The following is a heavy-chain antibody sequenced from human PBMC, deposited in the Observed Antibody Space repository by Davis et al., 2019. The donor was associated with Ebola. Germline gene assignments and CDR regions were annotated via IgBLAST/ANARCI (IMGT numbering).Heavy chain of an antibody. Sequence: GESLKISCAASGFTFGSYSMNWVRQAPGKGLEWVSYISSSSSYIYYADSVRGRFSISRDDSKNTLYLQMDSLRAEDTTVFYCAEGGTNNFLGANWGQGTLVTVSS. V-gene: IGHV3-21*04. CDR3: AEGGTNNFLGAN. J-gene: IGHJ4*02. D-gene: IGHD2-8*01. CDR2: ISSSSSYI. CDR1: GFTFGSYS.